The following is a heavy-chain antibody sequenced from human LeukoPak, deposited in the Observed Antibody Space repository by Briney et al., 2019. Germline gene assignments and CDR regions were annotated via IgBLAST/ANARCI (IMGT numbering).Heavy chain of an antibody. V-gene: IGHV3-30*02. CDR3: AKDLGLQVGASPFDY. D-gene: IGHD1-26*01. CDR1: GFTFSSYW. CDR2: MRSDGSDE. J-gene: IGHJ4*02. Sequence: GGSLRLSCAASGFTFSSYWMHWVRQAPGKGLEWMAFMRSDGSDEHYADSVKGRFTISRDNSHNTLYLQMNSLHSEDTAVYYCAKDLGLQVGASPFDYWGQGTLVTVSS.